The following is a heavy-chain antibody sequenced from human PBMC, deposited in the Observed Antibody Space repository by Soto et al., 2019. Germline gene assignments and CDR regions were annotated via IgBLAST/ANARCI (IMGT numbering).Heavy chain of an antibody. CDR2: IIPIFGTA. CDR3: ARAVKMVVPAAANWFDP. J-gene: IGHJ5*02. V-gene: IGHV1-69*01. Sequence: SVTVACKASGGPFISYAIIWVRQTPGQGLEWMGGIIPIFGTANYAQKFQGRVTITADESTSTAYMELSSLRSEDTAVYYCARAVKMVVPAAANWFDPWGQGTLVTVSS. CDR1: GGPFISYA. D-gene: IGHD2-2*01.